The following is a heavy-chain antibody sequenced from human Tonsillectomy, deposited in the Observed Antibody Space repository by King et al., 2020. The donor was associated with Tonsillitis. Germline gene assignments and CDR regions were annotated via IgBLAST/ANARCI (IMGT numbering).Heavy chain of an antibody. Sequence: VQLVESGEGLVQPGGSLRLSCAASGFTFSSYVMSWVRQAPGKGLEWVSAISGSGGSTYYADSVKGRFSISRDNSKNTLYLQMNSLRAEDTAVYYCANGFLLPPVLVWGQGTLVTVSS. V-gene: IGHV3-23*04. CDR2: ISGSGGST. CDR3: ANGFLLPPVLV. CDR1: GFTFSSYV. J-gene: IGHJ4*02. D-gene: IGHD3-3*01.